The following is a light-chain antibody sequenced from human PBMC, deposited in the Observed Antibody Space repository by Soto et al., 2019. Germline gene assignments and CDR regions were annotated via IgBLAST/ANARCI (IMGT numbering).Light chain of an antibody. Sequence: QSALTQPASVSGSPGQSITISCTGTSSDIGAYNDVSWYQQHPGKAPKLMIYDVSNWPSGVSNRFSGSKSGNTASLTISGLQPEDDAHYYCSSYTSSSTLVFGGGTKLTVL. V-gene: IGLV2-14*01. J-gene: IGLJ3*02. CDR2: DVS. CDR1: SSDIGAYND. CDR3: SSYTSSSTLV.